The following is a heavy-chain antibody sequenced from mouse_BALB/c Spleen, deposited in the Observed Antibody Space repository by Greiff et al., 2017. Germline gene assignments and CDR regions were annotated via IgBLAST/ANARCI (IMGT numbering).Heavy chain of an antibody. Sequence: EVKLMESGGDLLKPGGSLKHSCAASGFTFSSYGMSWVRQTPDKRLEWVATISSGGSYTYYPDSVKGRFTISRDNAKNTLYLQMSSLKSEDTAMYYCARLRAYWGQGTLVTVSA. V-gene: IGHV5-6*01. J-gene: IGHJ3*01. CDR3: ARLRAY. CDR2: ISSGGSYT. CDR1: GFTFSSYG.